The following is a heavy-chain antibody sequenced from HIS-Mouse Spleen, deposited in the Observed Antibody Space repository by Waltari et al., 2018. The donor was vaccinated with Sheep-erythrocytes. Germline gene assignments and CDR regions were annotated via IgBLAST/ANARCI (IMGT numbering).Heavy chain of an antibody. CDR1: GFTFSSYS. Sequence: EVQLVESGGGLVKPGGSLRLSCAASGFTFSSYSMNWVRQAPGKWLEWVSSISSSSSYIYYADSVKGRFTISRDNAKNSLYLQMNSLRAEDTAVYYCARVAAVTTYYFDYWGQGTLVTVSS. V-gene: IGHV3-21*01. CDR2: ISSSSSYI. J-gene: IGHJ4*02. CDR3: ARVAAVTTYYFDY. D-gene: IGHD4-17*01.